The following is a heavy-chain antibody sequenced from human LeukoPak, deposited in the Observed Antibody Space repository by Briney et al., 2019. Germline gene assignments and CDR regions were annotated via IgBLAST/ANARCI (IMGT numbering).Heavy chain of an antibody. D-gene: IGHD5-18*01. Sequence: SETLSLTCALYVRSFSGYYSSWIRHPPGKRLEWIGEINHSGSTNYNPSLKSRVTLSVDTSKNQFSLKLSSVTAADTAVYYCARGFGYSYGSRYYYYGMDVWGKGTTVTVSS. J-gene: IGHJ6*04. CDR3: ARGFGYSYGSRYYYYGMDV. V-gene: IGHV4-34*01. CDR1: VRSFSGYY. CDR2: INHSGST.